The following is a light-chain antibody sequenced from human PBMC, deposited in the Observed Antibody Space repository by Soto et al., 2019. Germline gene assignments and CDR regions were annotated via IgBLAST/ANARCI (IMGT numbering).Light chain of an antibody. J-gene: IGKJ1*01. V-gene: IGKV1-5*01. CDR3: QQYWA. Sequence: DLPLTPSPSPPSPSVGDKSTITCRASQSISSWLAWYQQKPGKAPKLLIYDASSLESGVPSRFSGSGSGTEFTLTISSLQPDDFATYYCQQYWAFGQGTKVDIK. CDR1: QSISSW. CDR2: DAS.